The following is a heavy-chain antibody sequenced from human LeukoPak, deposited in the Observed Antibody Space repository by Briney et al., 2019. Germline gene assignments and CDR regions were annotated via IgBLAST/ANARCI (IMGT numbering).Heavy chain of an antibody. CDR2: LDPEDGET. V-gene: IGHV1-24*01. CDR1: GYTLTELS. Sequence: ASVKVSCKVSGYTLTELSMHWVRQAPGKGLEWMGGLDPEDGETIYAQKFQGRVTMTEDTSTDTAYMELSSLRSEDTAVYYCATDSGFGGYYNHWGQGTLVTVSS. CDR3: ATDSGFGGYYNH. J-gene: IGHJ4*02. D-gene: IGHD3-22*01.